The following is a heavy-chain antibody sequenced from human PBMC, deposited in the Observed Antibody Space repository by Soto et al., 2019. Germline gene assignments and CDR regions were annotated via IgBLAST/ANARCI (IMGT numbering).Heavy chain of an antibody. CDR2: IYYSGST. CDR3: ARAHYDSSGYRFDY. Sequence: PSETLSLPCTVSGGSISSGGYYWSWIRQHPGKGLEWIGYIYYSGSTYYNPSLKSRVTISVDTSKNQFSLKLSSVTAADTAVYYCARAHYDSSGYRFDYWGQGTLVTV. J-gene: IGHJ4*02. D-gene: IGHD3-22*01. CDR1: GGSISSGGYY. V-gene: IGHV4-31*03.